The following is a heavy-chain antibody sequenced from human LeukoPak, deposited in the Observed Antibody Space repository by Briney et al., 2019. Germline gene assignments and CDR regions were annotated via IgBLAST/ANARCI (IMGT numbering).Heavy chain of an antibody. Sequence: ASVKVSCKASGYTFTSYGISWVRQATGQGLEWMGWMNPNSGNTGYAQKFQGRVTMTRNTSISTAYMELSSLRSEDTAVYYCARGPRYCSSTSCYTGFDPWGQGTLVTVSS. CDR1: GYTFTSYG. J-gene: IGHJ5*02. V-gene: IGHV1-8*02. CDR3: ARGPRYCSSTSCYTGFDP. CDR2: MNPNSGNT. D-gene: IGHD2-2*02.